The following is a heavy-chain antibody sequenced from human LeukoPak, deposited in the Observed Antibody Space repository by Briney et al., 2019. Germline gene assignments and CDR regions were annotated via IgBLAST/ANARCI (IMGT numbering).Heavy chain of an antibody. Sequence: SETLSLTCTVSGGSVSSSSYYWSWIRQPPGKGLEWIGYIYYSGSTNYNPSLKSRVTISVDTSKNQFSLKLSSVTAADTAVYYCARGATNFDYWGQGTLVTVSS. D-gene: IGHD5-12*01. CDR3: ARGATNFDY. V-gene: IGHV4-61*01. J-gene: IGHJ4*02. CDR2: IYYSGST. CDR1: GGSVSSSSYY.